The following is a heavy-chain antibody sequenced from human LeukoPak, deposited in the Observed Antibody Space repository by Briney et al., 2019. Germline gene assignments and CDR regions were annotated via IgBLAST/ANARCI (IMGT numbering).Heavy chain of an antibody. V-gene: IGHV3-7*01. Sequence: GGSLRLSCAASGFTFSSYWMSWVRQAPGKGLEWVANINQDGSEKYYVDSVKGRFTISRDNAKKSLYLQMNSVRAEDTAVYYCAKMDIVVVVAATGVSTSFDYWGQGTLVTVSS. CDR1: GFTFSSYW. CDR3: AKMDIVVVVAATGVSTSFDY. D-gene: IGHD2-15*01. J-gene: IGHJ4*02. CDR2: INQDGSEK.